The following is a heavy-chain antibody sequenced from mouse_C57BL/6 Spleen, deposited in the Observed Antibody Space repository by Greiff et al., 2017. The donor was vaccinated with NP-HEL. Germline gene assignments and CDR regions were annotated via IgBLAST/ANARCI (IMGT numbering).Heavy chain of an antibody. CDR2: IDPEDGET. D-gene: IGHD1-1*02. Sequence: EVQLQQSGAELVKPGASVKLSCTASGFNIKDYYMHWVKQRTEQGLEWIGRIDPEDGETKDAPKFQGKATITADTSSNTAYLQLSSLTSEDTAVYYCASLVYYFDYWGQGTTLTVSS. CDR3: ASLVYYFDY. J-gene: IGHJ2*01. CDR1: GFNIKDYY. V-gene: IGHV14-2*01.